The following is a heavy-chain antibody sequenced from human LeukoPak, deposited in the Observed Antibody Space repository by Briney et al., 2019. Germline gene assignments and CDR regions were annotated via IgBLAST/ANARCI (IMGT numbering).Heavy chain of an antibody. CDR3: VREQTSLTAFGMDV. Sequence: GGSLRLSCAASGFTFDDYAMHWVRQAPGKGLVWVSQIISDGSTTNYADSVKGRFTISRDNAKNTLYMQMNSLRAEDTAVYYCVREQTSLTAFGMDVWGKGTTVIVSS. CDR1: GFTFDDYA. CDR2: IISDGSTT. V-gene: IGHV3-74*01. D-gene: IGHD4-17*01. J-gene: IGHJ6*04.